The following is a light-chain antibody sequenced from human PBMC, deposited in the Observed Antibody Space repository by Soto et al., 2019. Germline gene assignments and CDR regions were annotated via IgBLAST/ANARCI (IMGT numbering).Light chain of an antibody. V-gene: IGKV3-20*01. Sequence: EIVLTQSPGTLSLSPGERATLSCRASQSVSSYLAWYQQKPGQAPRLLIYGASSRATGIPDRFSGSGSGTDFTLTISRLEPEDFAVYYCQQYGISTYTFGQGTKVDIK. CDR3: QQYGISTYT. J-gene: IGKJ2*01. CDR1: QSVSSY. CDR2: GAS.